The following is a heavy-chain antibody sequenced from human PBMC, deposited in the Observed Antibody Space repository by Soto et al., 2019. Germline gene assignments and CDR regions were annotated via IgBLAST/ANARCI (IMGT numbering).Heavy chain of an antibody. J-gene: IGHJ3*02. CDR3: AKGVAGTGFAFDI. D-gene: IGHD6-19*01. Sequence: TGGSLRLSCAASGFTFDDYAMHWVRQAPGKGLEWVSGISWNSGSIGYADSVKGRFTISRDNAKNSLYLQMNSLRAEDTALYYCAKGVAGTGFAFDIWGQGTMVTVSS. CDR1: GFTFDDYA. CDR2: ISWNSGSI. V-gene: IGHV3-9*01.